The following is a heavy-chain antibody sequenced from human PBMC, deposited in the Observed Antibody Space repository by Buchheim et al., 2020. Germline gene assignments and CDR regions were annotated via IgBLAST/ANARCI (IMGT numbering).Heavy chain of an antibody. V-gene: IGHV4-61*01. D-gene: IGHD3-22*01. J-gene: IGHJ6*02. CDR2: VYYRGTT. CDR3: VRDDGAGYYGRYNGMDV. CDR1: GGSVSSGSHH. Sequence: QVQLQESGPGVVKPSETLSLTCTVSGGSVSSGSHHWTWIRQPPGKGLEWIGYVYYRGTTKYNSSLKSRATISLDTSKNQFSLKVTSVTAADTAVYYCVRDDGAGYYGRYNGMDVWGQGTT.